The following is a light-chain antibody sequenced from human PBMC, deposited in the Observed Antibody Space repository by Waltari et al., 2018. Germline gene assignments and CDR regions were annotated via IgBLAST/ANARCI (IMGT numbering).Light chain of an antibody. V-gene: IGKV4-1*01. CDR1: QSVLYSSNNRNY. J-gene: IGKJ3*01. CDR3: QQYYTTPFT. Sequence: DIVMTQSPDSLAVSLGERATINCKSSQSVLYSSNNRNYLAWYQQKPGQPPKLLIYWASTQESGVPERFSGSGSGTDFTLTISSLQAEDVAVYYCQQYYTTPFTFGPGTKAEIK. CDR2: WAS.